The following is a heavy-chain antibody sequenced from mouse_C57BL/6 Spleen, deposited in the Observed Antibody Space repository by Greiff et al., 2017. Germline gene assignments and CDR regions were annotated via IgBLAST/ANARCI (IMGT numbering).Heavy chain of an antibody. D-gene: IGHD1-1*01. Sequence: EVMLVESGGGLVKPGGSLKLSCAASGFTFSSYAMSWVRQTPEKRLEWVATISDGGSYTYYPDNVKGRFTISRDNAKNNLYLQMSHLKSEDTAMYYCARGLITTGAMDYWGQGTSVTVSS. V-gene: IGHV5-4*03. CDR2: ISDGGSYT. CDR1: GFTFSSYA. CDR3: ARGLITTGAMDY. J-gene: IGHJ4*01.